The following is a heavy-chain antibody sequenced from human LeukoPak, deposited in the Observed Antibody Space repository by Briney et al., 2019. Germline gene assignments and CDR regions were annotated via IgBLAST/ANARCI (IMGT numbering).Heavy chain of an antibody. J-gene: IGHJ4*02. V-gene: IGHV4-39*01. Sequence: KPSETLSLTCTVSGGSISSSSYYWGWIRQPPGKGLEWIGSIYYSGSTYYNPSLKSRVTISVDTSKNQFSLKLSSVTAADTAVYYCARFIAAADTIDYWGQGTLVTVSP. D-gene: IGHD6-13*01. CDR3: ARFIAAADTIDY. CDR1: GGSISSSSYY. CDR2: IYYSGST.